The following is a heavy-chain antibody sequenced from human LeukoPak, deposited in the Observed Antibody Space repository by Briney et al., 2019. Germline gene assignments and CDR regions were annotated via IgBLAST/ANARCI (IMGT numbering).Heavy chain of an antibody. D-gene: IGHD6-19*01. J-gene: IGHJ4*02. CDR1: GFTFSSYA. CDR2: IGGSGGST. Sequence: GGSLRLSCAASGFTFSSYAMSWVRQAPGKGLEWVSAIGGSGGSTYYADSVKGRFTISRDNSKNTLYLQMNSLRAEDTAVYYCAKIGGSGWMEFDYWGQGTLVTVSS. CDR3: AKIGGSGWMEFDY. V-gene: IGHV3-23*01.